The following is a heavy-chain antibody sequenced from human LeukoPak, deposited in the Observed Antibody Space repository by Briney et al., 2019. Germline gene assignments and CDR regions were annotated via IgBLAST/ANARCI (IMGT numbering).Heavy chain of an antibody. CDR2: IRSKARSYAT. V-gene: IGHV3-73*01. Sequence: GSLRLSCAASGFSFSTSGMHWVRQASGKGLEWVGRIRSKARSYATTYAESVKGRFTISRDDSKNTAYLQMNGLKTEDTAVYYCTSQVDEGYWGQGTLVTVSS. CDR3: TSQVDEGY. J-gene: IGHJ4*02. D-gene: IGHD5-12*01. CDR1: GFSFSTSG.